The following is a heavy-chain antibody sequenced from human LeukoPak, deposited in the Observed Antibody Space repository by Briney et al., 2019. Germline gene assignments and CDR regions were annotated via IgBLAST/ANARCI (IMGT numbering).Heavy chain of an antibody. D-gene: IGHD3-9*01. Sequence: SETLSLTCAVSGGSISSSRFYWGWIRQPPGKGLEWIGSIYYSGSTYYNPSLKSRVTISVDTSKNQFSLKLSSVTAADTAVYYCARQGLRYFDYYDYWGQGTLVTVSS. V-gene: IGHV4-39*01. J-gene: IGHJ4*02. CDR2: IYYSGST. CDR1: GGSISSSRFY. CDR3: ARQGLRYFDYYDY.